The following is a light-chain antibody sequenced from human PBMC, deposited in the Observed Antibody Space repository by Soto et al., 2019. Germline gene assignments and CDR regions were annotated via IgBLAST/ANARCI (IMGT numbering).Light chain of an antibody. CDR1: QSVLYRPNSNNY. V-gene: IGKV4-1*01. Sequence: DIVMTQSPDSLAVSLGERATINCKSSQSVLYRPNSNNYLAWYRQKSGQPPELLIYWASARASGVPDRFTGSGSGTDFTLTITSLQAEDVAVYYCQQYYSTPPTFGQGTKVEVK. CDR2: WAS. CDR3: QQYYSTPPT. J-gene: IGKJ1*01.